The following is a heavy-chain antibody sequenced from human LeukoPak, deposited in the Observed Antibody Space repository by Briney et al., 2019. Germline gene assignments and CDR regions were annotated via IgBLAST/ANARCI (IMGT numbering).Heavy chain of an antibody. V-gene: IGHV3-48*01. Sequence: GGSLRLSCAASTFTFSSYSMNWVRQAPGKGLEWVSYISSNRNTIYYADSVKGRFTISRDNAKNSLYLQMNSLRAEDTAVYYCARDYDYVWGSYLSSWGQGTLVTVSS. J-gene: IGHJ4*02. CDR2: ISSNRNTI. CDR3: ARDYDYVWGSYLSS. D-gene: IGHD3-16*01. CDR1: TFTFSSYS.